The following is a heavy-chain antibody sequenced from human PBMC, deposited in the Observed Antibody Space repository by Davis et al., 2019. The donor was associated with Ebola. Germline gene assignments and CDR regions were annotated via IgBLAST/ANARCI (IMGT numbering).Heavy chain of an antibody. CDR3: AKDQQWVATINY. J-gene: IGHJ4*02. V-gene: IGHV3-11*05. Sequence: GGSLRLSCAASGFTFKTYWMHWIRQAPGKGLEWVSYFSSSSSYTNNADSVKGRFTISRDNAKNSLYLQMNSLRAEDTAIYYCAKDQQWVATINYWGQGTLVTVSS. CDR1: GFTFKTYW. CDR2: FSSSSSYT. D-gene: IGHD5-24*01.